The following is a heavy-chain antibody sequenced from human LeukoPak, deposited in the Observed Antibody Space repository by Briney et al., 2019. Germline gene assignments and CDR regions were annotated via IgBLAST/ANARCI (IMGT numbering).Heavy chain of an antibody. CDR1: GYTFTTYY. CDR3: ARDPSGSWQWFDS. Sequence: ASVKVSCKASGYTFTTYYMHWVRQAPGQGLEWMGVINPNGGGTGYAQKFQGRVTMTRDTSTTTVYMELTSLRSEDTAMYYCARDPSGSWQWFDSWAREPWSPSRQ. CDR2: INPNGGGT. V-gene: IGHV1-46*01. D-gene: IGHD1-26*01. J-gene: IGHJ5*01.